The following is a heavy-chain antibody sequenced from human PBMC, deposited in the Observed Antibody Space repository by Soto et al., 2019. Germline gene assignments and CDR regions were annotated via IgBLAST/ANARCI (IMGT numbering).Heavy chain of an antibody. V-gene: IGHV2-70D*14. CDR2: IDWDDDK. J-gene: IGHJ4*02. D-gene: IGHD3-22*01. CDR3: ARMTPDSGGLFDY. CDR1: GFSLGASGMR. Sequence: GPPLVNRTQTLTLTCTFSGFSLGASGMRVNWIRQPPGKALEWLARIDWDDDKYYSTSLKTRLTISKDTSKNQVVLTMTNMDPVDTATYYCARMTPDSGGLFDYWGQGTLVTV.